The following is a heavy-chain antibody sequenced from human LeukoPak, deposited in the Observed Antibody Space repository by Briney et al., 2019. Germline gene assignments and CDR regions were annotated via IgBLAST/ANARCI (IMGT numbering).Heavy chain of an antibody. V-gene: IGHV3-23*01. CDR1: GFTFSSYA. J-gene: IGHJ3*02. CDR2: ISGSGGST. Sequence: GGSLRLSCAASGFTFSSYAMSWVRQAPGKGLEWVSAISGSGGSTYYADSAKGRFTISRDNSKNTLYLQMNSLRAEDTAVYYCAKGVRASDAFNIWGQGTMVTVSS. CDR3: AKGVRASDAFNI.